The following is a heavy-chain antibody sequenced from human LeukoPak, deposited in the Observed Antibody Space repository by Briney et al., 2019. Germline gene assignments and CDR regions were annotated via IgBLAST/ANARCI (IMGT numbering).Heavy chain of an antibody. J-gene: IGHJ3*02. CDR3: ASMVREADAFDI. CDR1: GFTFSTFA. V-gene: IGHV3-23*01. CDR2: ISGSGGST. D-gene: IGHD3-10*01. Sequence: GGSLRLSCAASGFTFSTFAMIWVRQPPGKGLEWVSAISGSGGSTYYADSVKGRFTISRDNSKNTLYLQMNSLRAEDTAVYYCASMVREADAFDIWGQGTMVTVSS.